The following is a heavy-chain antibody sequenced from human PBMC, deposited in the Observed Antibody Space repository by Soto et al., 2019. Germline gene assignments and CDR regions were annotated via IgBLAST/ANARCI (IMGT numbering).Heavy chain of an antibody. CDR2: IYYSGST. D-gene: IGHD6-13*01. Sequence: SETLSLTCTVSGGSVISGSYYWSWIRQPPGKGLEWIGYIYYSGSTNYNPSLKSRVTISVDTSKNQFSLKLSSVTAADTAVYYCARVTSGYSSSWYRPDYWGQGTLVTVSS. CDR3: ARVTSGYSSSWYRPDY. V-gene: IGHV4-61*01. CDR1: GGSVISGSYY. J-gene: IGHJ4*02.